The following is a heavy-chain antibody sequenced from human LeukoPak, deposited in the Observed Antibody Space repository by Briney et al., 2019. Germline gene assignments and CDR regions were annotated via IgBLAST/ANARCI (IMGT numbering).Heavy chain of an antibody. D-gene: IGHD2-2*01. Sequence: PGGSLRLSCAASGFIFSTYSMIWVRQAPGKGLEWVGFIRSKAYGGTTEYAASVKGRFTISRDDSKSIAYLQMNSLKTEDTAVYYCTTSFSYQYMDVWGKGTTVTISS. V-gene: IGHV3-49*04. CDR2: IRSKAYGGTT. J-gene: IGHJ6*03. CDR1: GFIFSTYS. CDR3: TTSFSYQYMDV.